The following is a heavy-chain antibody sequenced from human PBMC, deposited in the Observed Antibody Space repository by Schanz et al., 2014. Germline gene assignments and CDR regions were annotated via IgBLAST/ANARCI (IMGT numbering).Heavy chain of an antibody. Sequence: QVQLQQWGAGLLKPSETLSLTFDVYGGSFSGYFWSWIRQPPGKGLEWIGEINHSGNNYYNPSLKSRVTISVDTSKNQFSLKLTSVTAADTSVYYCATNMVQGTISDAFDIWGQGTMVTVSS. CDR3: ATNMVQGTISDAFDI. CDR2: INHSGNN. J-gene: IGHJ3*02. V-gene: IGHV4-34*02. D-gene: IGHD3-10*01. CDR1: GGSFSGYF.